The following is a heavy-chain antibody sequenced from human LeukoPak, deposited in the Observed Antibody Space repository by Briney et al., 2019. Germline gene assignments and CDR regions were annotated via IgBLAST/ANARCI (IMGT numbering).Heavy chain of an antibody. J-gene: IGHJ6*02. V-gene: IGHV3-7*01. CDR3: ARDYESGRDGYNGYYYYGMDV. CDR2: IKQDGSEK. Sequence: GGSLRLSRAASGFTFSSYWMSWVRQAPGKGLEWVANIKQDGSEKYYVDSVKGRFTISRDNAKNSLYLQMNSLRAEDTAVYYCARDYESGRDGYNGYYYYGMDVWGQGTTVTVSS. CDR1: GFTFSSYW. D-gene: IGHD5-24*01.